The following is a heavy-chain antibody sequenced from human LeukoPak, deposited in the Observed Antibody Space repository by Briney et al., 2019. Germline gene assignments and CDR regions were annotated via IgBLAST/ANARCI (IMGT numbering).Heavy chain of an antibody. CDR1: GFNFSDDY. CDR2: ISGGGSDT. CDR3: AGRGGTSGYYYFDY. J-gene: IGHJ4*02. V-gene: IGHV3-11*03. D-gene: IGHD3-22*01. Sequence: GGSLRLSCAASGFNFSDDYMTWIRQAPGKGLEWVSYISGGGSDTGYADAVKGRFTISRDNAKNSLYLQMSSLRAEDTAVYYCAGRGGTSGYYYFDYWGQGTLVTVSS.